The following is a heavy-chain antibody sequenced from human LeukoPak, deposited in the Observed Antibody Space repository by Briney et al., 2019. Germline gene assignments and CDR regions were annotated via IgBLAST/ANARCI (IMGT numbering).Heavy chain of an antibody. J-gene: IGHJ4*02. CDR2: IYTSGST. Sequence: MPSETLSLTCTVSGGSISSGSYYWSWIRQPAGKGLEWIGRIYTSGSTNYNPSLKSRVTISVDTSKNQFSLKLSSVTAADTAVYYCARERPRGDYVWGSYPHFDYWGQGTLVTVSS. V-gene: IGHV4-61*02. D-gene: IGHD3-16*02. CDR3: ARERPRGDYVWGSYPHFDY. CDR1: GGSISSGSYY.